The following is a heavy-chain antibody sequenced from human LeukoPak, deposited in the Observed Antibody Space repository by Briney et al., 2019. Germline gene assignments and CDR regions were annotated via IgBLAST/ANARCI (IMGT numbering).Heavy chain of an antibody. Sequence: SETLSLTCTVSGGSISSSSYYWGWIRQPPGKGLEWIGSIYYSGSTYYNPSLKSRVTISVDTSKNQFSLKLSSVTAADTAVYYCARRRYSSGWDAFDIWGQGTMVTVSS. CDR2: IYYSGST. J-gene: IGHJ3*02. V-gene: IGHV4-39*07. CDR3: ARRRYSSGWDAFDI. D-gene: IGHD6-19*01. CDR1: GGSISSSSYY.